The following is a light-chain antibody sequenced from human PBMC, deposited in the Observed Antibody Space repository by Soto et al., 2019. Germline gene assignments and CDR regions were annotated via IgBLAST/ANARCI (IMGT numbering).Light chain of an antibody. Sequence: QSALTQPASVSGSPGQSITISCTGTSSDIGSHYLVSWYQQHPGKAPKLMIYDGTKRPSGVSNRFSGSKSGNTASLTISGLQAEDEADYFCCSYAGSVYVFGTGTQLTVL. CDR2: DGT. CDR3: CSYAGSVYV. V-gene: IGLV2-23*01. CDR1: SSDIGSHYL. J-gene: IGLJ1*01.